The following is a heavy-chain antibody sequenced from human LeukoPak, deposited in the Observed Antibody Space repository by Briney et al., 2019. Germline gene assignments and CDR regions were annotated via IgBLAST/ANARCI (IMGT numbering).Heavy chain of an antibody. J-gene: IGHJ4*02. CDR2: ISSSSSYI. Sequence: GGSLRLSCAASGFTFSNHGMHWVRQAPGKGLEWVSSISSSSSYIYYADSVKGRFTISRDNAKNSLYLQMNSLRAEDTAVYYCARVGINYYGSGSYFDYWGQGTLVTVSS. CDR1: GFTFSNHG. V-gene: IGHV3-21*01. D-gene: IGHD3-10*01. CDR3: ARVGINYYGSGSYFDY.